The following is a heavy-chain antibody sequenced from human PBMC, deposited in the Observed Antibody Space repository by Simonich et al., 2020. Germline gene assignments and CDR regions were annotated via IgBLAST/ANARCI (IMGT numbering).Heavy chain of an antibody. CDR1: GVSISSYY. V-gene: IGHV4-59*01. CDR2: IYYSGRT. Sequence: QVKLQESGPGLVKPSETLSLPCPVSGVSISSYYWSWIRQLPWQGLEWCGYIYYSGRTNYNPSLKRRVTISGDTSKSQVSLKLSSVTAADTAVYYCARGISSGWYWYFDLWGRGTLVTVSS. CDR3: ARGISSGWYWYFDL. D-gene: IGHD6-19*01. J-gene: IGHJ2*01.